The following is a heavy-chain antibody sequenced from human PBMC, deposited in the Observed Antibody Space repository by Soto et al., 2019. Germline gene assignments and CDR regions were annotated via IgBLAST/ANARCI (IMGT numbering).Heavy chain of an antibody. CDR3: ARDRVESGYPEYFQH. J-gene: IGHJ1*01. CDR2: ISSSSSYI. CDR1: GFTFSSYS. Sequence: GGSLILSCAASGFTFSSYSMNWVRQAPGKGLEWVSSISSSSSYIYYADSVKGRFTISRDNAKNSLYLQMNSLRAEDTAVYYCARDRVESGYPEYFQHWGQGTLVTSPQ. V-gene: IGHV3-21*01. D-gene: IGHD3-22*01.